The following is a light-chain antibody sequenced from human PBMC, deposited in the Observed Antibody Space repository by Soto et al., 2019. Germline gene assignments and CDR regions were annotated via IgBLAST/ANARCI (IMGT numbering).Light chain of an antibody. Sequence: DIVLTQSAGTLALSPGSRSTLSCSASQTVRSSSLAWYQQKPGQAPRLLIFGASTRAAGFPDRFSGSGSGTDFTLTISRLEPEDFAVYYCQQYGSSPRTFGQGTKVDIK. J-gene: IGKJ1*01. V-gene: IGKV3-20*01. CDR2: GAS. CDR3: QQYGSSPRT. CDR1: QTVRSSS.